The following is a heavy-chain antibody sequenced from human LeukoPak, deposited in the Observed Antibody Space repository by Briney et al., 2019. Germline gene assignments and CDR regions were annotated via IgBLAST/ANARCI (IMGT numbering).Heavy chain of an antibody. J-gene: IGHJ4*02. V-gene: IGHV4-34*01. D-gene: IGHD6-6*01. CDR1: GGSFSGYY. Sequence: SETLSLACAVYGGSFSGYYWSWIRQPPGKGLEWSGEINHSGSTNYNPSLKSRVTISVDTSKNQFSLKLSSVTAADTAVYYCARGGRRIAARRLRVCDYWGQGTLVTVSS. CDR2: INHSGST. CDR3: ARGGRRIAARRLRVCDY.